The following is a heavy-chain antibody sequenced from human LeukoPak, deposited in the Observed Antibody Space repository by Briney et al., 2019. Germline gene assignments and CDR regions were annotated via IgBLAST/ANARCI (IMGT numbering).Heavy chain of an antibody. CDR2: ISESGRTT. V-gene: IGHV3-23*01. D-gene: IGHD1-26*01. J-gene: IGHJ4*02. Sequence: XVRXXXXXGCEGRSVISESGRTTYYADSVKGRFTMCRDNSNDTLYLQMNSLRVEDTAVYYCARDSEGFDYWGQGTLVTVFS. CDR3: ARDSEGFDY.